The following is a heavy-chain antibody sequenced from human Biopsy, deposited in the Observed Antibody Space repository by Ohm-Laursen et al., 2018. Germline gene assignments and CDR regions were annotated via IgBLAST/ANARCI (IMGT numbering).Heavy chain of an antibody. Sequence: TLSLTCTVSGGAISTDGYYWSWIRQHPGKGLEWIAYIYHSGITFSNPPLGSRITISVNTSANRFSLSLTSVTAADTAVYYCARVEGEQLINSGMDVWGQGTTVTVSS. V-gene: IGHV4-31*03. J-gene: IGHJ6*02. CDR1: GGAISTDGYY. CDR2: IYHSGIT. D-gene: IGHD1-1*01. CDR3: ARVEGEQLINSGMDV.